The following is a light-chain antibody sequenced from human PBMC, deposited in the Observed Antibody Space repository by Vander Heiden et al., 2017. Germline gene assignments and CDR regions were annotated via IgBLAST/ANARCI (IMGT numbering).Light chain of an antibody. CDR3: QQYYSTPFT. CDR2: WAF. Sequence: DIMMTQSPDSLAVSLGERATINGKSSQSVLYSSNNKNYVAWYQQKPGQPPKLLIDWAFTRESGVSDRFSGSGSGTDFTLTISSLQAEDVAVYYCQQYYSTPFTFGPGTKVDIK. CDR1: QSVLYSSNNKNY. J-gene: IGKJ3*01. V-gene: IGKV4-1*01.